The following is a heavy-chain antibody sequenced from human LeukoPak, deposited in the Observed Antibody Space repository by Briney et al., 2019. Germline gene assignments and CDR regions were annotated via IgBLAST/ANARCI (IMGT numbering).Heavy chain of an antibody. J-gene: IGHJ5*02. D-gene: IGHD2-15*01. CDR2: IYYSGST. CDR3: ARVGGYCSGGSCKKWFDP. Sequence: SETLSLTCTVSGGSISSSSYSWGWIRQPPGKGLEWIGSIYYSGSTYYNPSLKSRVTISVDTSKNQFSLKLSSVTAADTAVYYCARVGGYCSGGSCKKWFDPWGQGTLVTVSS. V-gene: IGHV4-39*01. CDR1: GGSISSSSYS.